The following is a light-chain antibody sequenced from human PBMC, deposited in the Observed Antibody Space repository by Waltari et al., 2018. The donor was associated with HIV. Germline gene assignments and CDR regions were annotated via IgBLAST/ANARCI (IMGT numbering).Light chain of an antibody. Sequence: QSVLTQPPSVSEAPRQRVTISCSGSSSNIGHNAVNWYQQLPGKPPKLLIYYDDVLASGVSDRFSGSKSGTSASLAISGLQSEDESDYYCAAWDDSLNGVVFGGGTKLTVL. J-gene: IGLJ2*01. CDR1: SSNIGHNA. CDR2: YDD. V-gene: IGLV1-36*01. CDR3: AAWDDSLNGVV.